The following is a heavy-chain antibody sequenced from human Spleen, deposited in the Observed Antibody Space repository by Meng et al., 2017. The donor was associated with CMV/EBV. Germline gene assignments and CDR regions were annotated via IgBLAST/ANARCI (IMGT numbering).Heavy chain of an antibody. J-gene: IGHJ4*02. CDR1: GGSVSSGGYY. CDR2: IYYSGST. Sequence: VQPQGSGPGLVKPSQTLSLTCTVSGGSVSSGGYYWTWIRQHPGKGLEWFGHIYYSGSTFYNPSLKRRVIISIDTSKNQFSLNLRSVTAADTAVYYCARVSSGWDYFDYWGQGTLVTVSS. D-gene: IGHD6-19*01. CDR3: ARVSSGWDYFDY. V-gene: IGHV4-31*03.